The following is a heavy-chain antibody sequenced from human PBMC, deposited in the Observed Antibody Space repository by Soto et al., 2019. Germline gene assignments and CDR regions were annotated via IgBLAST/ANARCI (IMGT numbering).Heavy chain of an antibody. J-gene: IGHJ3*02. D-gene: IGHD3-10*01. CDR1: GGTFSSYA. Sequence: ASVKVSCKASGGTFSSYAISWVRQAPGQGLEWMGGIIPIFGTANYAQKFQGRVTITADESTSRAYMELSSLRSEDTAVYYCARGRRRHPYGSGSYPPSPDAFDIWGQGTMVTVSS. CDR3: ARGRRRHPYGSGSYPPSPDAFDI. V-gene: IGHV1-69*13. CDR2: IIPIFGTA.